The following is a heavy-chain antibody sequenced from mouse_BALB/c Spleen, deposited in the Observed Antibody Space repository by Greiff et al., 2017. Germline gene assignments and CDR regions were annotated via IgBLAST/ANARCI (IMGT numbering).Heavy chain of an antibody. CDR2: IWSGGST. J-gene: IGHJ4*01. Sequence: VKLVESGPGLVQPSQSLSITCTVSGFSLTSYGVHWVRQSPGKGLEWLGVIWSGGSTDYNAAFISRLSISKDNSKSQVFFKMNSLQANDTAIYYCARKGYYRYEGYAMDYWGQGTSVTVSS. CDR3: ARKGYYRYEGYAMDY. CDR1: GFSLTSYG. V-gene: IGHV2-2*02. D-gene: IGHD2-14*01.